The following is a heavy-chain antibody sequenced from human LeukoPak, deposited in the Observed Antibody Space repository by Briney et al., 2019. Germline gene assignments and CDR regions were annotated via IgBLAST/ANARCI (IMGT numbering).Heavy chain of an antibody. CDR3: ARDFQRRYYGSGSRPWDLGSYNWFDP. D-gene: IGHD3-10*01. CDR2: IIPILGIA. V-gene: IGHV1-69*16. J-gene: IGHJ5*02. Sequence: GASVKVSCKASGGTFSSYTISWVRQAPGQGLEWMGRIIPILGIANYAQKFQGRVTITTDESTSTAYMELSSLRSEDTAVYCCARDFQRRYYGSGSRPWDLGSYNWFDPWGQGTLVTVSS. CDR1: GGTFSSYT.